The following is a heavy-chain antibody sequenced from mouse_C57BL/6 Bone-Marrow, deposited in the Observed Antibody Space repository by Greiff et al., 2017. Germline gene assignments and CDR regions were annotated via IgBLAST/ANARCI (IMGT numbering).Heavy chain of an antibody. CDR3: ARHSNYGGGYYAMDY. Sequence: EVKLVESGGGLVQPGESLKLSCESNEYEFPSHDMSWVRKTPEKRLELVAAINSDGGSTYYPDTMERRFIISRDNTKKTLYLQMSSLRSEDTALYYCARHSNYGGGYYAMDYWGQGTSVTVSS. V-gene: IGHV5-2*01. J-gene: IGHJ4*01. CDR1: EYEFPSHD. D-gene: IGHD2-5*01. CDR2: INSDGGST.